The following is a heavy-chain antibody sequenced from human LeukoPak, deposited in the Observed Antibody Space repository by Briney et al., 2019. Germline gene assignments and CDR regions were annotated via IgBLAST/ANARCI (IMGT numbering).Heavy chain of an antibody. J-gene: IGHJ4*02. Sequence: PGGSLRLSCAASGFTFSDSWMDWVRQAPGKGLEWVANIKQDGSEKYYVDSVKGRFTISRDNAKNSLYLQMNSLRAEDTAVYYCSRSINYWGQGTLVTVSS. CDR3: SRSINY. CDR1: GFTFSDSW. D-gene: IGHD5-24*01. V-gene: IGHV3-7*01. CDR2: IKQDGSEK.